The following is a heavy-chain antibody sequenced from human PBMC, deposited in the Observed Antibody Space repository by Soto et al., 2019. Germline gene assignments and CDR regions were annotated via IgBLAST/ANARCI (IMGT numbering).Heavy chain of an antibody. J-gene: IGHJ6*02. D-gene: IGHD6-13*01. Sequence: ESLKISFKGSGYSFTSYWISWVRQIPGKGLEWMGRIDPSDSYTNYSPSFQGHVTISADKSISTAYLQWSSLKASDTAMYYCARYSSSYYYYGMDVWGQGTTVTVSS. CDR3: ARYSSSYYYYGMDV. V-gene: IGHV5-10-1*01. CDR1: GYSFTSYW. CDR2: IDPSDSYT.